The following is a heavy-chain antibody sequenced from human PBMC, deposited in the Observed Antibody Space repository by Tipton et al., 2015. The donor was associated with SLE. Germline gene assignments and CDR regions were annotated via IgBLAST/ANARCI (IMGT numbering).Heavy chain of an antibody. V-gene: IGHV3-30*02. D-gene: IGHD6-19*01. CDR2: IRYEGSSK. Sequence: SLRLSCAASGFIFSNFGLHWVRQAPGKGLEWVALIRYEGSSKYYADSVKGRFTVSRDNSQNTLYLQMNSLRAEDTAVYYCAKDQRAGYSSGWYGDYWGQGTLVTVSS. CDR1: GFIFSNFG. J-gene: IGHJ4*02. CDR3: AKDQRAGYSSGWYGDY.